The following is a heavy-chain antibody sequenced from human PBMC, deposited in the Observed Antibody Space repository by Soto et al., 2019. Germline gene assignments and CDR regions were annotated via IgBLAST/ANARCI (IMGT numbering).Heavy chain of an antibody. CDR1: GGTFSSYA. Sequence: SVKVSCKASGGTFSSYAISWVRQAPGQGLEWMGGIIPIFGTANYAQKFQGRVTITADESTSTAYMELSSLRSEDTAVYYCARTITMVRGVITYYYYGMDVWGQGTTVTVSS. V-gene: IGHV1-69*13. J-gene: IGHJ6*02. CDR2: IIPIFGTA. CDR3: ARTITMVRGVITYYYYGMDV. D-gene: IGHD3-10*01.